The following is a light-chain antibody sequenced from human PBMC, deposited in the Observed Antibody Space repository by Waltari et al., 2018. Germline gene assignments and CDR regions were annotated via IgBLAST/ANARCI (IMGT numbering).Light chain of an antibody. CDR2: EAI. CDR1: TNDISTYNR. V-gene: IGLV2-18*02. J-gene: IGLJ1*01. Sequence: HSALTQPPSVSGSPGQSVTISCTGTTNDISTYNRVSWYQQAPGTAPQLIIYEAITRPAGVPVRFSGSKSGGTASLTISGLQAEDEADYYCTSYTVSDFYVFGSGTKVTVL. CDR3: TSYTVSDFYV.